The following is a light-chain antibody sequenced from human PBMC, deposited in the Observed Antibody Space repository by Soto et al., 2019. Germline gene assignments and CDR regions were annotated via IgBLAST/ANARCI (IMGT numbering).Light chain of an antibody. CDR1: QGISTL. Sequence: DIQMTQSPSYVSASVRDKVTLTCQASQGISTLLAWYQQKPGKAPKSLIYFASSLQSGVPSRFTGSGSGIDFTLTISSLQPEDFATYYCQKFHSYPITVGQGTRLEIK. CDR2: FAS. V-gene: IGKV1D-16*01. J-gene: IGKJ5*01. CDR3: QKFHSYPIT.